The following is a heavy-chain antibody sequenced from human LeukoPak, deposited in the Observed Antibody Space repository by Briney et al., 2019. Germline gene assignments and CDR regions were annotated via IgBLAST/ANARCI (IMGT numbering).Heavy chain of an antibody. Sequence: PGGSLRLSCAASGFTFSSYWMTWVRQAPGKGLEWVSAISGSGGSTYYADSVKGRFTISRDNSKNTLYLQMNSLRAEDTAVYYCAKDSLSITIFGVVPSTDFDYWGQGTLVTVSS. J-gene: IGHJ4*02. V-gene: IGHV3-23*01. CDR3: AKDSLSITIFGVVPSTDFDY. CDR2: ISGSGGST. CDR1: GFTFSSYW. D-gene: IGHD3-3*01.